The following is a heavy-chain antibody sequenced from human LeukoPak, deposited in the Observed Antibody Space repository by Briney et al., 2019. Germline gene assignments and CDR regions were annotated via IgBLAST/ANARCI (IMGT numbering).Heavy chain of an antibody. D-gene: IGHD6-13*01. CDR2: IYYSGST. CDR3: ARVGGIAAADLDY. Sequence: SETLSLTCTVSGGSISSYYWSWIRQPPGKGLEWIGYIYYSGSTNYNPSLKSRVTISVDTSKNQFSLKLSSVTAADTAVYYCARVGGIAAADLDYWGQGTLVTVSS. V-gene: IGHV4-59*01. CDR1: GGSISSYY. J-gene: IGHJ4*02.